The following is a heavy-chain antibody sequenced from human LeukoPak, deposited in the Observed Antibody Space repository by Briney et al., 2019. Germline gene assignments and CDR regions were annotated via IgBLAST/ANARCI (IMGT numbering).Heavy chain of an antibody. D-gene: IGHD1-26*01. V-gene: IGHV3-7*05. J-gene: IGHJ5*02. Sequence: GGSLRLSCAASGSTFGSNYMTWVRQAPGRGLEWVANIKIDGSEKYYVDSVKGRFTISRDNAKNSLSLQMNSLRAEDTAIYYCARGGSYYAAWGQGTLVTVSS. CDR1: GSTFGSNY. CDR2: IKIDGSEK. CDR3: ARGGSYYAA.